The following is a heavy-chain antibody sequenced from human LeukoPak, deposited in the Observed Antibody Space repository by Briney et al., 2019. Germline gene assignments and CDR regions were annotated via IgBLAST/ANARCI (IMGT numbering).Heavy chain of an antibody. CDR3: ARRRDYFDY. CDR1: GFDLSDYY. CDR2: ISSSGGNI. V-gene: IGHV3-11*01. Sequence: GGSLRLSCVVSGFDLSDYYMSWIRQAPGKGLEWISYISSSGGNIYFTDAVKGRFTMSRDNARGSLYLQMNSLRADDTAIYYCARRRDYFDYWGQGTLVTVSS. J-gene: IGHJ4*02.